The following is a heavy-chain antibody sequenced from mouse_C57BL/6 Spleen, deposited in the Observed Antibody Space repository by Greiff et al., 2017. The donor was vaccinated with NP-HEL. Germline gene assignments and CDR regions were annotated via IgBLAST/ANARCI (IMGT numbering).Heavy chain of an antibody. CDR3: AREENWDYFDY. Sequence: EVQVVESGPELVKPGASVKISCKASGYSFTGYYMNWVKQSPEKSLEWIGEINPSTGGTTYNQKFKAKATLTVDKSSSTAYMQLKSLTSEDSAVYYCAREENWDYFDYWGQGTTLTVSS. J-gene: IGHJ2*01. CDR1: GYSFTGYY. D-gene: IGHD4-1*01. CDR2: INPSTGGT. V-gene: IGHV1-42*01.